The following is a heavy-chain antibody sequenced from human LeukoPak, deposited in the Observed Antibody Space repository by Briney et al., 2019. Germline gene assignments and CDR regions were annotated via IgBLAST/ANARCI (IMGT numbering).Heavy chain of an antibody. CDR2: INHSGST. V-gene: IGHV4-34*01. CDR1: GGSISGYY. Sequence: SETLSLTCAVYGGSISGYYWSWSRQRPRTGLEWNGEINHSGSTNYNPSLKSRVTISVDTSKNQLSLKLSSVTAAETAVYYCASLPTCSGGSCDGWTVDYWGQGSLVTV. J-gene: IGHJ4*02. CDR3: ASLPTCSGGSCDGWTVDY. D-gene: IGHD2-15*01.